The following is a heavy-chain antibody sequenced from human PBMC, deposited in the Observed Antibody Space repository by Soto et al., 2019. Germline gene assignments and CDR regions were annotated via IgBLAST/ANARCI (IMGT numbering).Heavy chain of an antibody. CDR1: GFSVSSNH. CDR2: SHGGGSK. Sequence: GGSLRLSCAASGFSVSSNHMWWVRQAPGMGLDWVAISHGGGSKHYADSVKGRFTISRDNAKNSLYLQMNSLRAEDTAVYYCAREKTGDYGMDVWGQGTTVTVSS. CDR3: AREKTGDYGMDV. V-gene: IGHV3-66*01. J-gene: IGHJ6*02. D-gene: IGHD3-10*01.